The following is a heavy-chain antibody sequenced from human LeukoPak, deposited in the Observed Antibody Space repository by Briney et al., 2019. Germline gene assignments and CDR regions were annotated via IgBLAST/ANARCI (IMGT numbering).Heavy chain of an antibody. D-gene: IGHD4-11*01. CDR2: IYPGDSDT. J-gene: IGHJ4*02. CDR3: ARRTVTTVDY. CDR1: GYIFTSYW. Sequence: GGSLQISCKGSGYIFTSYWIGWVRPMPGEGLEWMGIIYPGDSDTRYSPSFQGQVTISADKSISTAYLQWSSLKASDTAMYYCARRTVTTVDYWGQGTLVTVSS. V-gene: IGHV5-51*01.